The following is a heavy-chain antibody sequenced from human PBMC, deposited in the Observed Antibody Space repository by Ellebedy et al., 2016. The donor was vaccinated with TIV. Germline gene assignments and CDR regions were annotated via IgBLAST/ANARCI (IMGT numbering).Heavy chain of an antibody. Sequence: GESLKISCAASGFTFSSYWMSWLRQAPGKGLEWVANMNRDGSEKYYVDSVKGRFTISRDNAKNSLFLQMNSLRAEDTAVYYCARELVVAPAEYFQHWGQGTLVTVSS. J-gene: IGHJ1*01. CDR1: GFTFSSYW. CDR3: ARELVVAPAEYFQH. CDR2: MNRDGSEK. D-gene: IGHD3-22*01. V-gene: IGHV3-7*03.